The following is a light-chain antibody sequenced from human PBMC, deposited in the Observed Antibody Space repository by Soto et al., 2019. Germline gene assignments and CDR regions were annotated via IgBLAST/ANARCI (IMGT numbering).Light chain of an antibody. CDR3: SAWDNRLNGYV. Sequence: QSVLTQPLSASASPGQRVTISCSGGSSNIGSNTVAWYQHLPGTAPPRLIFTAGQRPSGVPGRFSGSTSGTSASLATRGLQSEDEADYYCSAWDNRLNGYVFGPGTKVTVL. V-gene: IGLV1-44*01. J-gene: IGLJ1*01. CDR1: SSNIGSNT. CDR2: TAG.